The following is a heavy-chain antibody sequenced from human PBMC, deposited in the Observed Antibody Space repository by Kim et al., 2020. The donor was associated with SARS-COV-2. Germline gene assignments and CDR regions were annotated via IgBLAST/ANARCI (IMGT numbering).Heavy chain of an antibody. V-gene: IGHV3-7*03. CDR2: INHDGSEM. CDR1: GFTFSNFW. D-gene: IGHD3-10*01. CDR3: FYGHYSDY. J-gene: IGHJ4*02. Sequence: GGSLRLSCSASGFTFSNFWMNWVRQAPGKGLELVANINHDGSEMYYVDSVKGRFTISRDNAKKFLYLQMNSLRVDDTAIYFCFYGHYSDYWGQGTRVTVS.